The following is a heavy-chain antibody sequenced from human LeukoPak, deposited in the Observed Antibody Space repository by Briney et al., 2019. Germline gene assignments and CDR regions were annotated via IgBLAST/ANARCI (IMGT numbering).Heavy chain of an antibody. V-gene: IGHV3-7*01. J-gene: IGHJ4*02. CDR2: INQDGSKK. CDR3: ARAPGKIANGGYFDY. CDR1: RFTFSNYW. D-gene: IGHD2-21*01. Sequence: GGSLRLSCVASRFTFSNYWMSWVRQAPGKGLEWVANINQDGSKKRYADSMKGRFTISRDNAKESLYLQLNSLRAEDTAVYYCARAPGKIANGGYFDYWGQGTLVTVSS.